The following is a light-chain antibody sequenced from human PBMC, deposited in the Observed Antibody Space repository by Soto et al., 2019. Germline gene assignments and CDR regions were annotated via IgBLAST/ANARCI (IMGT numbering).Light chain of an antibody. CDR3: LQHNSYPFT. J-gene: IGKJ3*01. CDR2: AAS. Sequence: DIPMTQSPSAMSASVGDRVTITCRASQGISNYLAWFQQKPGKVPNRLIYAASSLQSGVPPRFSGSGSGTEFTLTISSLQPEDFATYYCLQHNSYPFTFGPGTKVDIK. CDR1: QGISNY. V-gene: IGKV1-17*03.